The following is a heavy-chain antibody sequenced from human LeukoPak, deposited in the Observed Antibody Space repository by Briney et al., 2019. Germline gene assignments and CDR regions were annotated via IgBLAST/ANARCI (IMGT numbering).Heavy chain of an antibody. V-gene: IGHV3-66*01. CDR2: VYSGGLT. CDR3: VRDRWPGLGDF. Sequence: GGSLRLSCAASGFTVSDNYMSWVRQAPGKGLEWVSTVYSGGLTYYADPVKGRFTISRDNSKNTLYLQMSSLRAEDTAVYYCVRDRWPGLGDFWGQGTAVTVSS. D-gene: IGHD6-19*01. CDR1: GFTVSDNY. J-gene: IGHJ6*02.